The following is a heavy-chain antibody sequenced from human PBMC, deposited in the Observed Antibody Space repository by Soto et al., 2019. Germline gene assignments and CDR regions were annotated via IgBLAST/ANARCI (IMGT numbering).Heavy chain of an antibody. V-gene: IGHV1-69*01. Sequence: QVQLVQSGPEVKKPGSSVKVSCKASGGTFSSYVFSWVRQAPGQGLEWMGGIIPIFRTSNYAQKFQGRVTLIADESTSTAYIELSSLRSEDTAVYYCARGSRDCSGARCFPLPTAEYFRHWGQGTLVTVSS. CDR3: ARGSRDCSGARCFPLPTAEYFRH. J-gene: IGHJ1*01. CDR1: GGTFSSYV. CDR2: IIPIFRTS. D-gene: IGHD2-15*01.